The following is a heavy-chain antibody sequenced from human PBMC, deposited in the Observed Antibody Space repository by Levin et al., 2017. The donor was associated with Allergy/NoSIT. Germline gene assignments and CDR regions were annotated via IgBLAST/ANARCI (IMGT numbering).Heavy chain of an antibody. D-gene: IGHD3-3*01. J-gene: IGHJ4*02. CDR3: ARDLISYYDFWSGYEYYFDY. V-gene: IGHV3-48*01. CDR2: ISSSSSTI. Sequence: GESLKISCAASGFTFSSYSMNWVRQAPGKGLEWVSYISSSSSTIYYADSVKGRFTISRDNAKNSLYLQMNSLRAEDTAVYYCARDLISYYDFWSGYEYYFDYWGQGTLVTVSS. CDR1: GFTFSSYS.